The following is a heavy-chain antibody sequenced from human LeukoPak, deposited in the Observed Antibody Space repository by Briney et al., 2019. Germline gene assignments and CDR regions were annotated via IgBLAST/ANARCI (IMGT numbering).Heavy chain of an antibody. CDR3: ARARVTTGTTRIAFDI. CDR1: GFTFIDYT. V-gene: IGHV3-30*03. CDR2: VSSDGNNK. Sequence: GGSLRLSCAASGFTFIDYTMHWVRQAPGKGLEWVAVVSSDGNNKYYADSVKGRFTISRDNSKNTLYPQMNSLRAEDTAVHYCARARVTTGTTRIAFDIWGQGTMVTVSS. J-gene: IGHJ3*02. D-gene: IGHD1-1*01.